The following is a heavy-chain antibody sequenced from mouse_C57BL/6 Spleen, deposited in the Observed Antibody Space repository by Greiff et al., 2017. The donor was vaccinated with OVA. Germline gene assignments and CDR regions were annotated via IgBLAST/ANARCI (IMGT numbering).Heavy chain of an antibody. CDR2: IYPRSGNT. V-gene: IGHV1-81*01. CDR1: GYTFTSYG. Sequence: QVQLQQSGAELARPGASVKLSCKASGYTFTSYGISWVKQRTGQGLEWIGEIYPRSGNTYYNEKFKGKATLTADKSSSTAYMELRSLTSEDSAVYFCARGEVVAYYFDYWGQGTTLTVSS. D-gene: IGHD1-1*01. CDR3: ARGEVVAYYFDY. J-gene: IGHJ2*01.